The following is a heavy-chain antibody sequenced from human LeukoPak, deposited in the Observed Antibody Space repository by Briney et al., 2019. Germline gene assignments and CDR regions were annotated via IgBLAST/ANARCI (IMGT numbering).Heavy chain of an antibody. Sequence: GGSLRLSCAASGFTLSTYWMHGVRQAPGKGLVWVARINSDGSSTNYADSVKGRFTISRDNAKNTLYLQMNSLRAEDTAVYYCARGQWLVSHWYFDLWGRGTLVTVSS. V-gene: IGHV3-74*01. CDR3: ARGQWLVSHWYFDL. J-gene: IGHJ2*01. CDR2: INSDGSST. CDR1: GFTLSTYW. D-gene: IGHD6-19*01.